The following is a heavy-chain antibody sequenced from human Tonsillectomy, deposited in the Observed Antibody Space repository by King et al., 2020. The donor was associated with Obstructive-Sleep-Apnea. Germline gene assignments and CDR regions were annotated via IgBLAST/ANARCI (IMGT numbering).Heavy chain of an antibody. CDR3: VRVGSSGYFDY. CDR2: IGTAGDP. CDR1: GFTFSTYD. J-gene: IGHJ4*02. Sequence: QLVQSGGDLVQPGGSLRLSCAASGFTFSTYDMHWVRLATGKGLEWVSAIGTAGDPHYRDSVRGRFTISRENAKNSLYLQMNSLRAGDTAVYFCVRVGSSGYFDYWGQGTLVTVSS. V-gene: IGHV3-13*04. D-gene: IGHD6-19*01.